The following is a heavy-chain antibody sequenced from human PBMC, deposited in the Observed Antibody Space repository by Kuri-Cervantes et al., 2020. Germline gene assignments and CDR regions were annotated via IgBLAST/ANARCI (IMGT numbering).Heavy chain of an antibody. Sequence: GGSLRLSCAASGFTFSSYGMHWVRQAPGKGLEWVAVIWYDGSNKYYADSVKGRFTISRDNSKNTLYLQMNSLRAEDTAVYYCAKDRDSGSYYEGSGYFQHWGQGTLVTVSS. CDR1: GFTFSSYG. V-gene: IGHV3-33*06. J-gene: IGHJ1*01. D-gene: IGHD1-26*01. CDR3: AKDRDSGSYYEGSGYFQH. CDR2: IWYDGSNK.